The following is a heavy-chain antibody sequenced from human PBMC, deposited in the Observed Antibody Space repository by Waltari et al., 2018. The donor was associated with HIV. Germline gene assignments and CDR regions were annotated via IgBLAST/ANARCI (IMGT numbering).Heavy chain of an antibody. Sequence: QVTLKESGPVLVIPTETLTLTCTVSGFSLSNARMGVSWIRQPPGKALEWLAHIFSNDEKSYSTTPRGKPPISKDTSKSQVVLTMTNMDPVDTSTYYCARIRDGIRVYGSGYYFDYWGQGTLVTVSS. D-gene: IGHD3-10*01. V-gene: IGHV2-26*01. CDR2: IFSNDEK. CDR1: GFSLSNARMG. CDR3: ARIRDGIRVYGSGYYFDY. J-gene: IGHJ4*02.